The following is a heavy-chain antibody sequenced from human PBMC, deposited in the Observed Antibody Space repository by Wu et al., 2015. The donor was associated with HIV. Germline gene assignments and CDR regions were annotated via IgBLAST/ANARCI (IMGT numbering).Heavy chain of an antibody. J-gene: IGHJ4*02. D-gene: IGHD1-26*01. CDR2: MNPNSGNT. V-gene: IGHV1-8*01. CDR1: GYTFASYD. CDR3: ATGVGGTEY. Sequence: QVQLVQSGAEVKKPGASVKVSCKASGYTFASYDINWVRRATGQGLEWMGWMNPNSGNTGYAQNFQGRVTMTRNTSINTAYMELSSLKSEDMAVYYCATGVGGTEYWGQGTLVTVSS.